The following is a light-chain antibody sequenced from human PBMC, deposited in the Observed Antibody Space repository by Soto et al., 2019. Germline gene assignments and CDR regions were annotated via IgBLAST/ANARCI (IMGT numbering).Light chain of an antibody. Sequence: DIHLTQSPSFLSASVGDRVTITCRASQGFSSYLAWYQQKPGKAPKLLIYDVFVLQSGVPSRFSGSGSGTEFTLTISSLQPEDFATYYCQQLTSYPITFGQGTRLEI. V-gene: IGKV1-9*01. J-gene: IGKJ5*01. CDR1: QGFSSY. CDR2: DVF. CDR3: QQLTSYPIT.